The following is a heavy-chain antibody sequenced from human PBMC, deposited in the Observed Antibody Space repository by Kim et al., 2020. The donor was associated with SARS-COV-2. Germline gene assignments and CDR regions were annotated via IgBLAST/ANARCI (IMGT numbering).Heavy chain of an antibody. D-gene: IGHD6-19*01. J-gene: IGHJ5*02. V-gene: IGHV3-21*01. CDR3: AREGGGSSGWSWFDP. Sequence: DPGKGRFTIPRDNAKNSLYLQMNRLRAEETAVYYCAREGGGSSGWSWFDPWGQGTLVTVSS.